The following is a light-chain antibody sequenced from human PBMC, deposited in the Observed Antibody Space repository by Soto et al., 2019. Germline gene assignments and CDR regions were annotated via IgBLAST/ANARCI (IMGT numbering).Light chain of an antibody. CDR3: SVYAGNNNLF. Sequence: NFMLTQPHSVSESPGKTVTISCTRSSGSIASNYVQWYQQRPGSAPTTVIYEDNQRPSGVPDRLSGSKSDNTASLTVSGLQPEDEAHYYCSVYAGNNNLFFGGGTKLTVL. CDR2: EDN. J-gene: IGLJ2*01. V-gene: IGLV6-57*04. CDR1: SGSIASNY.